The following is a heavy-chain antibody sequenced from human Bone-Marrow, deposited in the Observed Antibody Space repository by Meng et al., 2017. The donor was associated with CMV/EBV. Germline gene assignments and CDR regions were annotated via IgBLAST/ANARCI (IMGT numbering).Heavy chain of an antibody. V-gene: IGHV3-21*01. Sequence: GESLKISCAASGFSLSLYSMNWVRHAPGKGLEWVSSISARSTYIYYADSLQGRITISRDNAKNSLYLHIHSLRAEDTAVYFCARETSFSANDAFDVWGQGTMVTVSS. CDR3: ARETSFSANDAFDV. J-gene: IGHJ3*01. CDR1: GFSLSLYS. CDR2: ISARSTYI.